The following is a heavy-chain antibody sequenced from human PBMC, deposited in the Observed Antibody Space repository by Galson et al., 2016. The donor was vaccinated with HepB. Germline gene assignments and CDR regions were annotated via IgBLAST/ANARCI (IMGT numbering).Heavy chain of an antibody. V-gene: IGHV3-64D*06. D-gene: IGHD3-3*01. CDR1: GFAFSSYA. CDR3: AKDQTESDFWSSYYSYFDY. CDR2: IDNNGDNI. J-gene: IGHJ4*02. Sequence: SLRLSCAASGFAFSSYAMHWVRQAPGKGLECVSAIDNNGDNIFYADSVKGGFTISRDSSKYTLYLQMSSLRPEDTAVYYCAKDQTESDFWSSYYSYFDYWGQGTLVTVSS.